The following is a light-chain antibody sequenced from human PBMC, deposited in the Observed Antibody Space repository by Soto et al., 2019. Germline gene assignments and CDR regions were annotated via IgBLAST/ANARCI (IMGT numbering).Light chain of an antibody. CDR2: GNN. J-gene: IGLJ1*01. CDR3: QSYDILQSGTYV. V-gene: IGLV1-40*01. Sequence: QAVVTQPPSVSGAPGQRVTISCTGSSSNIGAGYDVHWYQRLPGTAPKVLIYGNNNRPSGVPDRFSGSKSGTSASLAITGLQAEDEADYYGQSYDILQSGTYVFGTGTEVTVL. CDR1: SSNIGAGYD.